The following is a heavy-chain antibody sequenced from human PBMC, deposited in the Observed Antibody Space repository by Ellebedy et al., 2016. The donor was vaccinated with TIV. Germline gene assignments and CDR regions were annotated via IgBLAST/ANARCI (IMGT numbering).Heavy chain of an antibody. CDR1: GFILSSFW. CDR3: AGGDDSSGYPSNYYGMDV. CDR2: ISSSSSNI. D-gene: IGHD3-22*01. J-gene: IGHJ6*02. Sequence: GESLKISCAASGFILSSFWMHWVRQGPGKGLEWVSSISSSSSNIYYADSVKGRFTISRDNAKNSLYLQMNSLRAEDTAVYYCAGGDDSSGYPSNYYGMDVWGQGTTVTVSS. V-gene: IGHV3-21*01.